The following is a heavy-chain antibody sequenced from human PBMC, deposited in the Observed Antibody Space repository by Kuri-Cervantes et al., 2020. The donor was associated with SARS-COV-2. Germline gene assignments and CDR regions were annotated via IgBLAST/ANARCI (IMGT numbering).Heavy chain of an antibody. V-gene: IGHV4-39*01. CDR1: GGSISSSSYY. Sequence: SETLSLTCTVPGGSISSSSYYWGWIRQPPGKGLEWIGSIYYSGSTYYNPSLKSRVTISVDTSKNQFSLKLSSVTAADTAVYYCARQGVVIAIKGWFDPWGQGTLVTVSS. CDR2: IYYSGST. CDR3: ARQGVVIAIKGWFDP. J-gene: IGHJ5*02. D-gene: IGHD2-21*01.